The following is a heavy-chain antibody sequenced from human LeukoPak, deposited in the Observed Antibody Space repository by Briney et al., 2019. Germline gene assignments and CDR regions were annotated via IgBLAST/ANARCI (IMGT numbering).Heavy chain of an antibody. J-gene: IGHJ5*02. CDR3: ARVMAVNPDWFDP. CDR1: GASISSESYY. D-gene: IGHD5-24*01. Sequence: SETLSLTCTVSGASISSESYYWTWIRQPAGKGLEWIGRIYNTGSTKYNPSLKSRATISIDTSKNQFSLKLNSVTAADTAVYYCARVMAVNPDWFDPWGQGTLVTVSS. CDR2: IYNTGST. V-gene: IGHV4-61*02.